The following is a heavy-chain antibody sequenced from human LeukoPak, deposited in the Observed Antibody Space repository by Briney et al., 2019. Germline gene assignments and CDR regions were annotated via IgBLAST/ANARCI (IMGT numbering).Heavy chain of an antibody. CDR1: GWTFSYYG. CDR3: AKEAASSTLVRGVTYYYYYGLDV. V-gene: IGHV3-23*01. CDR2: ISGSGGDT. Sequence: PGGSLRLSCAASGWTFSYYGINWVRQAPEKGLEWVSAISGSGGDTYYADSVKGRFTISRDNSKSTLYLQMNSLRVEDTAVYYCAKEAASSTLVRGVTYYYYYGLDVWGQGTAVTVSS. D-gene: IGHD3-10*01. J-gene: IGHJ6*02.